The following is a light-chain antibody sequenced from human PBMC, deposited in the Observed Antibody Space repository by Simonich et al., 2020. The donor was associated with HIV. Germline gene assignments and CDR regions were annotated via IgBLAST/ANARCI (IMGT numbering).Light chain of an antibody. CDR3: QQYYSTPLT. V-gene: IGKV4-1*01. Sequence: DIVMTQSPDSLAVSLGERATINCKSSQSVLYSSNNKNHLAWYQQKPGQPPKLLIYWASTRESGVPDRFSGSGSGTLFTLTISSLQAEDVAVYYCQQYYSTPLTFGGGTKVEIK. CDR1: QSVLYSSNNKNH. CDR2: WAS. J-gene: IGKJ4*01.